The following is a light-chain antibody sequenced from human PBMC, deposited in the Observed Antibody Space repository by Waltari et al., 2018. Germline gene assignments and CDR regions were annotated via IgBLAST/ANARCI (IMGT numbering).Light chain of an antibody. V-gene: IGLV3-21*03. J-gene: IGLJ3*02. CDR2: DDS. Sequence: SYVLTQSPSVSVAPGKTARITCGGNNTGRYSVHWYKQRPGQAPVLVIHDDSDRHPGIPERLSGSNSGNTATLTITRVEAGDEADYYCQVWDSNSDQRVFGGGTKLTVL. CDR3: QVWDSNSDQRV. CDR1: NTGRYS.